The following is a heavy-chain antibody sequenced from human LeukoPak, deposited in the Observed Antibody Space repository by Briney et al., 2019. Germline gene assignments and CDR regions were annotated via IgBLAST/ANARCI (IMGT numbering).Heavy chain of an antibody. CDR2: ISAYNGNT. CDR1: GYTFTSYG. CDR3: ARGTRIYYDSSGYYPD. D-gene: IGHD3-22*01. J-gene: IGHJ4*02. Sequence: ASVKVSCKASGYTFTSYGISWVRQAPGQGLEWMGWISAYNGNTNYAQKLQGRVTMTRDMSTSTVYMELSSLRSEDTAVYYCARGTRIYYDSSGYYPDWGQGTLVTVSS. V-gene: IGHV1-18*01.